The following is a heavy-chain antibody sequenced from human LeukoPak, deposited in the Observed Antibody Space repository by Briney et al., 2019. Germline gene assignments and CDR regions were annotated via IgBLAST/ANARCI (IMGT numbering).Heavy chain of an antibody. J-gene: IGHJ4*02. CDR1: GYTFTSYG. D-gene: IGHD3-10*01. V-gene: IGHV1-69*05. Sequence: SVKVSCKASGYTFTSYGISWVRQAPGQGLEWMGGIIPIFGTANYAQKFQGRVTITTDESTSTAYMELSSLRSEDTAVYYCVAYGSGSNFDYWGQGTLVTVSS. CDR3: VAYGSGSNFDY. CDR2: IIPIFGTA.